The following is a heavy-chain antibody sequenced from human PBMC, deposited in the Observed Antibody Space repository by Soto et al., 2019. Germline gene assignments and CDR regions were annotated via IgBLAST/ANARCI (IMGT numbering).Heavy chain of an antibody. CDR3: ASTLLTSIAARTNWFDP. D-gene: IGHD6-6*01. CDR2: INHSGST. CDR1: GGSFSGYY. V-gene: IGHV4-34*01. Sequence: SETLSLTCAVYGGSFSGYYWSWIRQPPGKGLEWIGEINHSGSTNYNPSLKSRVTISVDTSKNQFSLKLSSVTAADTAVYYCASTLLTSIAARTNWFDPWGQGTLVTVSS. J-gene: IGHJ5*02.